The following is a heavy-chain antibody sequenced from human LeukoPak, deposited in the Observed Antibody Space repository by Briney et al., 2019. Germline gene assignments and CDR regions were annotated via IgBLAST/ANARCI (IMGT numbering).Heavy chain of an antibody. CDR1: GFTFSSYW. D-gene: IGHD1-26*01. CDR3: ARDGRSGSYYFDY. Sequence: PGGSLRLSCAASGFTFSSYWMSWVRQAPGKGLEWVANIKQDGSEKYYVDSVKGRFTISRDNAKNSLYLQMNSLRAEDTAVYYCARDGRSGSYYFDYWGQGTLVTVSS. CDR2: IKQDGSEK. V-gene: IGHV3-7*01. J-gene: IGHJ4*02.